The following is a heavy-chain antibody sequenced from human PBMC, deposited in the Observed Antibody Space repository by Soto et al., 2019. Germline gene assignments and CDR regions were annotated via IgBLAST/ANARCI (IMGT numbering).Heavy chain of an antibody. CDR2: ISGDGNDK. J-gene: IGHJ4*02. CDR1: GFIFRNFG. D-gene: IGHD1-26*01. Sequence: QVQLVESGGGVVQPGRSLRLSCAASGFIFRNFGMHWVRRAPGKGLEWVAAISGDGNDKYYADSMKGRFTISRDNFNNTLYLQRNSLRPEDTAVYHCVQGASTAHQPLDSWGQGVLVTVSS. V-gene: IGHV3-30*03. CDR3: VQGASTAHQPLDS.